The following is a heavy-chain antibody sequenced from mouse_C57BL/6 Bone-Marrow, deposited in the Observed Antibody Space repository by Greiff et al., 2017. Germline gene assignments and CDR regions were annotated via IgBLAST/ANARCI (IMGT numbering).Heavy chain of an antibody. CDR2: IHPGSGST. Sequence: QVQLQQPGAELVKPGASVKMSCKASGYTFTSYWITWVKQRPGQGLEWIGDIHPGSGSTNYNEKFKSKATLTVDTSSSTAYMQLSSLTAEDYAVYYWARRGLRRPIYMDYWGQGTTLTVSS. V-gene: IGHV1-55*01. CDR1: GYTFTSYW. D-gene: IGHD3-2*02. J-gene: IGHJ2*01. CDR3: ARRGLRRPIYMDY.